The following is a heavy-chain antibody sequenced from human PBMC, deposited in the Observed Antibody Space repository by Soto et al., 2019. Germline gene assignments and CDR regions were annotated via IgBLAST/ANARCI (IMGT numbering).Heavy chain of an antibody. Sequence: QVQLQESGPGLVKPSETLSLTCTVSGGSISSYYWSWIRQPAGKGLEWIGRIYTSGSTNYNPSLKSRVTMSGDTSKNQVSLKLSSVTAADTAVYYCAREIQDSSGWRFDYWGQGTLVTVSS. CDR2: IYTSGST. V-gene: IGHV4-4*07. J-gene: IGHJ4*02. D-gene: IGHD3-22*01. CDR1: GGSISSYY. CDR3: AREIQDSSGWRFDY.